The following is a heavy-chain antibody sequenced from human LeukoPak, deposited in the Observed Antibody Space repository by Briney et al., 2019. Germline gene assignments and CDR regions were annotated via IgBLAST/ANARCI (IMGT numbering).Heavy chain of an antibody. J-gene: IGHJ4*02. Sequence: QPGGSLRLSCAASGFTFSSYEMNWVRQAPGKGLEWVSYISSSRSYTNYADSVKGRFTISRDSAKNSLYLQMNSLRAEDTAVYYCARFSDGRGYNYGYFIDYWGQGTLVTVSS. CDR3: ARFSDGRGYNYGYFIDY. CDR2: ISSSRSYT. CDR1: GFTFSSYE. V-gene: IGHV3-48*03. D-gene: IGHD5-18*01.